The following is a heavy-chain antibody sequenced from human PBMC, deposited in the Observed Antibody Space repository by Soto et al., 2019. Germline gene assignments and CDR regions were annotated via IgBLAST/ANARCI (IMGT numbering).Heavy chain of an antibody. CDR3: AKRLSYYFDS. CDR1: GLTFSNYA. CDR2: VTGDGVTT. J-gene: IGHJ4*01. D-gene: IGHD3-16*02. V-gene: IGHV3-23*01. Sequence: GGSLRLSCASSGLTFSNYAMSLVRQAPGKGLEWVSTVTGDGVTTSYADSVKGRFTISRDNSKNTLYLQMSGLRADDTAVYYCAKRLSYYFDSWGHGTLVTVS.